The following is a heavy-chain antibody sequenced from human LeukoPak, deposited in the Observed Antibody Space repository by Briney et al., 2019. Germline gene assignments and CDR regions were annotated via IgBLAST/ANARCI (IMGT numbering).Heavy chain of an antibody. D-gene: IGHD6-25*01. CDR2: IYSSGST. CDR3: AKLTHIAAAPA. CDR1: GGSIKGSSYY. J-gene: IGHJ5*02. Sequence: PSETLSLTCTVSGGSIKGSSYYWGWIRQPPGKGLEWIGNIYSSGSTDYNPSLKSRVTISVDTSKNQFSLKLTSVTAADTAVYYCAKLTHIAAAPAWSQGTLVTVSS. V-gene: IGHV4-39*01.